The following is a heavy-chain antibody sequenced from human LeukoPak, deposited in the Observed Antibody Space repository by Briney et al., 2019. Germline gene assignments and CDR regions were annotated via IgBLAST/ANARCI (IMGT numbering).Heavy chain of an antibody. CDR1: GFTFSTYA. CDR3: AKANWVSNADAVW. D-gene: IGHD2-2*01. Sequence: PGGSLRLPRAASGFTFSTYAMRWVRQPPARGLAWVSSIRGGGEIFYADSVKGRCTLSRDDSRNTVYLQLNNLSVEDTAVYYCAKANWVSNADAVWWGQGTLVTVSS. CDR2: IRGGGEI. V-gene: IGHV3-23*01. J-gene: IGHJ4*02.